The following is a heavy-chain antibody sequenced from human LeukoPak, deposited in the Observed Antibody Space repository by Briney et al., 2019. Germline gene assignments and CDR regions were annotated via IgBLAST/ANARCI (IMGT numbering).Heavy chain of an antibody. J-gene: IGHJ4*02. D-gene: IGHD3-3*01. CDR3: AKDSKLLRFLEWLLSFDY. Sequence: GGCLRLSCAASAFTFSSYGTDWVRHAPSKWLGWEAFIRYDGSNKYYADSVKGRFTISRDNSKNTLYLQMNSLRTEDTAVYYCAKDSKLLRFLEWLLSFDYWGQGTLVTVSS. CDR2: IRYDGSNK. CDR1: AFTFSSYG. V-gene: IGHV3-30*02.